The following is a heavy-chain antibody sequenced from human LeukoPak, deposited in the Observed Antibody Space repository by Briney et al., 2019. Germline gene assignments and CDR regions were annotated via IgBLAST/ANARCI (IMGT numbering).Heavy chain of an antibody. Sequence: SETLSLTCSVSGGSINSRPYYWGWIRQPPGKGLEWIGNIYYSGSTYYNPSLKSRVTISVDTSKNQLSLKLSSVTAADTAVYYCARQGEMATIIKIAFDIWGQGTMVTVSS. J-gene: IGHJ3*02. V-gene: IGHV4-39*01. CDR2: IYYSGST. CDR3: ARQGEMATIIKIAFDI. CDR1: GGSINSRPYY. D-gene: IGHD5-24*01.